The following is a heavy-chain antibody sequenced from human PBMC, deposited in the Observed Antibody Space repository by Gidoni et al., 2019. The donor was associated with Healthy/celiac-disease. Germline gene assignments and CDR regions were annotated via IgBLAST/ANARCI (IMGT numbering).Heavy chain of an antibody. V-gene: IGHV4-38-2*01. D-gene: IGHD1-20*01. CDR3: ARLGITGTTGGVVDY. Sequence: QVQLQESGPGLVKPSETLSLTCAVPGYSISSGYYWGWIRQPPGKGLEWIGSIYHSGSTYYNPSLKSRVTISVDTSKNQFSLKLSSVTAADTAVYYCARLGITGTTGGVVDYWGQGTLVTVSS. CDR1: GYSISSGYY. J-gene: IGHJ4*02. CDR2: IYHSGST.